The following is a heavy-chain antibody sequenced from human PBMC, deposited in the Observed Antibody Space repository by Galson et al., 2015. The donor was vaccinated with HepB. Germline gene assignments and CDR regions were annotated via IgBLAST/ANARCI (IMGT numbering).Heavy chain of an antibody. V-gene: IGHV3-30*18. CDR1: GFTFSNYG. Sequence: SLRLSCAASGFTFSNYGMHWVRQAPGKGLEWVAVISYDGSNKYYADSVKGRFTISRDNSKNTLYLQMNSLRAEDTAVYYCAKPNSIYENYYGMDVWGQGTTVTVSS. CDR2: ISYDGSNK. CDR3: AKPNSIYENYYGMDV. D-gene: IGHD4-23*01. J-gene: IGHJ6*02.